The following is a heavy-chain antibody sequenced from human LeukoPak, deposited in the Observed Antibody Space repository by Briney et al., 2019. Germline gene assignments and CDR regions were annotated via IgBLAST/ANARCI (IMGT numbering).Heavy chain of an antibody. CDR2: IYHSGST. D-gene: IGHD3-22*01. V-gene: IGHV4-38-2*01. CDR3: ARRWSDSSGYYLDAFDI. CDR1: GYSISSGYY. J-gene: IGHJ3*02. Sequence: SETLSLTCAVSGYSISSGYYWGWIQQPPGKGLEWIGSIYHSGSTYYNPSLKSRVTISVDTSKNQFSLKLSSVTAADTAVYYCARRWSDSSGYYLDAFDIWGQGTMVTVSS.